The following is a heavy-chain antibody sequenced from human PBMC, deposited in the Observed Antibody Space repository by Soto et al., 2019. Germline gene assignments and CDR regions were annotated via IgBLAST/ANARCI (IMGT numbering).Heavy chain of an antibody. D-gene: IGHD5-12*01. CDR2: INPNSGGT. V-gene: IGHV1-2*04. CDR1: GYTFTGYH. CDR3: ARGYEGGMDV. Sequence: GASVKVSCKASGYTFTGYHIHWVRQAPGQGLEWMGWINPNSGGTNYAQKFQGWVTMTRDTSISTAYMELSRLRSDDTDVYYCARGYEGGMDVWGQGTTVTVSS. J-gene: IGHJ6*02.